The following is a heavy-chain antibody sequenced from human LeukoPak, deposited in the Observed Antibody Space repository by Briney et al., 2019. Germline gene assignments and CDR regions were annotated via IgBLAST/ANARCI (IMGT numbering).Heavy chain of an antibody. CDR2: IYRTGTT. CDR1: GFTVNSNH. J-gene: IGHJ4*02. Sequence: GGSLRLSCAASGFTVNSNHMTWVRQAPGKGLEWVSIIYRTGTTYYADSVKGRFTISRDNSKNTLYLQMNNLRADDTAVYYCARQTDSGYDCWGQGTLVTVSS. CDR3: ARQTDSGYDC. V-gene: IGHV3-66*04. D-gene: IGHD5-12*01.